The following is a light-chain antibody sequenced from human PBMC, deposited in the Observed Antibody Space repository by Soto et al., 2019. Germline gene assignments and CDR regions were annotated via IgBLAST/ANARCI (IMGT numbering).Light chain of an antibody. CDR2: DAS. CDR3: QQRSNWPT. V-gene: IGKV3-11*01. CDR1: QSVNSF. J-gene: IGKJ1*01. Sequence: EIVLTHSPATLSLSPWEGAALSWRASQSVNSFLAWYQQKPGQAPRLLIYDASTRPTGIPARFSGSGSGTDFTLTISSLEPEDFAVYFCQQRSNWPTFGQGTKVDIK.